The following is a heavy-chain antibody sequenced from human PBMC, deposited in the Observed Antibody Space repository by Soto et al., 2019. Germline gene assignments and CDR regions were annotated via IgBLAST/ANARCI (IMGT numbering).Heavy chain of an antibody. J-gene: IGHJ2*01. CDR3: ARKVVGSTSGPDYWYFDL. CDR1: GFTFINYA. D-gene: IGHD6-19*01. CDR2: ISGGGDAT. Sequence: EVQLLESGGDSVQPGGSVRLSCAGSGFTFINYAMHWVRQAPGKGLEWVSTISGGGDATFFADSVRGRFTFSRDNSKNTVTLQMNSMGVDAKAVYFCARKVVGSTSGPDYWYFDLWGRGTLVTVSS. V-gene: IGHV3-23*01.